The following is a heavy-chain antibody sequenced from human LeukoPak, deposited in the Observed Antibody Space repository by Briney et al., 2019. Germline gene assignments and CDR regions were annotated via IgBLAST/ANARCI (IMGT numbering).Heavy chain of an antibody. CDR2: IYYSGST. D-gene: IGHD3-10*01. CDR1: GGSISSSSYY. CDR3: ARHHYASGTHTPYYFDF. J-gene: IGHJ4*02. V-gene: IGHV4-39*07. Sequence: SETLSLTCTVSGGSISSSSYYWGWIRQPPGKGLEWIGSIYYSGSTYYNPSLKSRVTISVDTSKNQFSLKLSSVTAADTALYYCARHHYASGTHTPYYFDFWGQGTLLTVSS.